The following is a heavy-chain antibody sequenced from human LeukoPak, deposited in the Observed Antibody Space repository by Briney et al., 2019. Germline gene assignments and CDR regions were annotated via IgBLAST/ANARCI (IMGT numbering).Heavy chain of an antibody. D-gene: IGHD6-13*01. CDR2: ISSSSFKI. CDR3: VRDPSYGSSWYYYMDV. CDR1: EFTFVRYA. V-gene: IGHV3-48*04. Sequence: GGSLRLSCAASEFTFVRYAMNWVRQAPGKGLEWVSYISSSSFKIGYADSVKGRFTISRDNSKNSLYVQMDSLRVEYTAVYYCVRDPSYGSSWYYYMDVWGKGTTVTVSS. J-gene: IGHJ6*03.